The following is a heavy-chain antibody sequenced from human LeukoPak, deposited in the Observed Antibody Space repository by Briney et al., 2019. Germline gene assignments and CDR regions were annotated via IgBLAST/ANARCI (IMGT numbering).Heavy chain of an antibody. J-gene: IGHJ4*02. V-gene: IGHV4-38-2*02. D-gene: IGHD3-9*01. CDR2: IFHTGST. Sequence: SESLSLTCTVSGYSISSGFYWGWIRQAPGKGLEWIGGIFHTGSTYYNPSLKSRITMPVDTSKNQVSLQLASVTAADTAVYYCARYFDWSPFDYWGQGTLVTVSS. CDR1: GYSISSGFY. CDR3: ARYFDWSPFDY.